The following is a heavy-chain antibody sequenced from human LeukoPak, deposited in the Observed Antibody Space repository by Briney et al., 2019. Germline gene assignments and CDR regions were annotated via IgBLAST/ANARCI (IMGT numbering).Heavy chain of an antibody. J-gene: IGHJ4*02. V-gene: IGHV3-23*01. CDR1: GFTFSSYA. CDR3: AKTPGHSSSWQFDY. D-gene: IGHD6-13*01. CDR2: ISGSGGTT. Sequence: PGGSLRLSCTASGFTFSSYAMNWVRQAPGKGLEWISAISGSGGTTYYADSVKGRFTISRDNSKNTLYLQMNSLRDEDTAVYYCAKTPGHSSSWQFDYWGQGTLVTVSS.